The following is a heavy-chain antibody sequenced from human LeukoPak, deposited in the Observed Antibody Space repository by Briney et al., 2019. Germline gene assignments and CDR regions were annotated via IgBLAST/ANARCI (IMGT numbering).Heavy chain of an antibody. Sequence: SETLSFTCTVSGGSISSYYWSWIRQPPGKGLEWIGYIYYSGSTNYNPSLKSRVTISVETSKNQFSLKLTSVTAADTAVYYCARDTSSWPTLEYWGQGTLVTVSS. CDR2: IYYSGST. V-gene: IGHV4-59*01. D-gene: IGHD6-13*01. CDR1: GGSISSYY. CDR3: ARDTSSWPTLEY. J-gene: IGHJ4*02.